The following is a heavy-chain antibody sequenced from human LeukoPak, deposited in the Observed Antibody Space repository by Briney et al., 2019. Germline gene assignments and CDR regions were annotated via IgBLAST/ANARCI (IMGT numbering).Heavy chain of an antibody. V-gene: IGHV4-4*02. CDR1: GGSISSSNW. CDR2: IYHSGST. J-gene: IGHJ1*01. Sequence: PSETLSLTCAVSGGSISSSNWWSWVRQPPGKGLEWIGEIYHSGSTNYNPSLKSRVTISVDKSKNQFSLKLSSVTAADTAVYYCARADSSSWYVYFQHWGQGTLVTVSS. D-gene: IGHD6-13*01. CDR3: ARADSSSWYVYFQH.